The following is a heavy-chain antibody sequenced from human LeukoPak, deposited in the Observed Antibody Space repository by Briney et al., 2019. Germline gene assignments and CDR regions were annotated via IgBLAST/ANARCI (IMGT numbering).Heavy chain of an antibody. J-gene: IGHJ4*02. CDR3: ARALLEMANRWLDY. D-gene: IGHD5-24*01. V-gene: IGHV1-18*01. Sequence: GASENVSCKASGYSFTSYYSSGVRRAPGQGLEGMGWISAYNGNTNYAQKLQGRVTMTTDTSTSTAYMELRSLRSDDTAVYYCARALLEMANRWLDYWGQGTLVTVSS. CDR1: GYSFTSYY. CDR2: ISAYNGNT.